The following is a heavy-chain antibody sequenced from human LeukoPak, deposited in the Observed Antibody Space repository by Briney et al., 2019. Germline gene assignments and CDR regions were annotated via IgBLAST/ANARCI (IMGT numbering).Heavy chain of an antibody. CDR2: IYHSGST. CDR1: GYSISSDYY. V-gene: IGHV4-38-2*01. D-gene: IGHD6-19*01. CDR3: ARTSQYSSLFDY. J-gene: IGHJ4*02. Sequence: SETLSHTCAVSGYSISSDYYWGWVRQPPGKGLEWIGSIYHSGSTYYNPSLKSRVTISVDTSKNQFSLKLTSVTAADTAVYYCARTSQYSSLFDYWGQGTLVTVSS.